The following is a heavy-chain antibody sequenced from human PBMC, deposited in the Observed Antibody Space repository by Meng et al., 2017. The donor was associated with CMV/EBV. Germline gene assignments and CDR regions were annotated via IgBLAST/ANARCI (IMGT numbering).Heavy chain of an antibody. CDR3: ARDSAVAGVVDY. Sequence: QLQLRELAPGMANRSESLALTCSVSGCSISSRSYYWGWIRQPPGKGLEWIGAIYYSGIPYYNPSLKSRVTISVDTSKNQFSLKLSSVTAADTAVYYCARDSAVAGVVDYWGQGTLVTVSS. D-gene: IGHD6-19*01. CDR1: GCSISSRSYY. CDR2: IYYSGIP. V-gene: IGHV4-39*07. J-gene: IGHJ4*02.